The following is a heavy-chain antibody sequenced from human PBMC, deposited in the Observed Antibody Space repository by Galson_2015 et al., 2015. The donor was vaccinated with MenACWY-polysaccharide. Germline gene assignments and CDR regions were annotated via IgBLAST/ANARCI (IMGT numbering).Heavy chain of an antibody. CDR1: GFTFSNNW. CDR2: INSDASST. CDR3: VGPLGRGGPGAYGMDA. Sequence: SLRLSCAASGFTFSNNWIHWVRQAPGKGLVWVSRINSDASSTAYADSVKGRFTISRDNAKNTLYLQMNSLRVEDTAVYYCVGPLGRGGPGAYGMDAWGQGTTVTVSS. J-gene: IGHJ6*02. V-gene: IGHV3-74*01. D-gene: IGHD3-10*01.